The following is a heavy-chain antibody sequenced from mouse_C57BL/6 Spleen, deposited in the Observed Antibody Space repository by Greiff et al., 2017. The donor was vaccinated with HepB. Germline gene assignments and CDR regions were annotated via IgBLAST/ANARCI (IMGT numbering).Heavy chain of an antibody. Sequence: VQRVESGAELAKPGASVKLSCKASGYTFTSYWMHWVKQRPGQGLEWIGYINPSSGYTKYNQKFKDKATLTADKSSSTAYMQLSSLTYEDSAVYYCARGEYEYDEGFAYWGQGTLVTVSA. CDR1: GYTFTSYW. D-gene: IGHD2-4*01. CDR3: ARGEYEYDEGFAY. CDR2: INPSSGYT. V-gene: IGHV1-7*01. J-gene: IGHJ3*01.